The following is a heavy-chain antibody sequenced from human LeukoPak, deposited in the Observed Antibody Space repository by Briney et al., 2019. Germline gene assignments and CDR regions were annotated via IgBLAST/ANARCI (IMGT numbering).Heavy chain of an antibody. J-gene: IGHJ3*02. CDR2: INSDGSST. CDR3: ARGGRYFDWLPGLDAFDI. Sequence: GGSLRLSCAASGFTFSSYWMHWVRQAPGKGLVWVSRINSDGSSTSYADSVKGRFTIYRDNAKNTLYLQMNSLRAEDTAVYYCARGGRYFDWLPGLDAFDIWGQGTMVTVSS. V-gene: IGHV3-74*01. CDR1: GFTFSSYW. D-gene: IGHD3-9*01.